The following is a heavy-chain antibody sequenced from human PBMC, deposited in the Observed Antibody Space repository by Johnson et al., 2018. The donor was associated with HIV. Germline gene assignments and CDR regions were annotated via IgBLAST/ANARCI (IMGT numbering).Heavy chain of an antibody. CDR1: GLTLSRCD. Sequence: QVQLVESGGGVVQPGGSLRLSCAASGLTLSRCDMHWVRQAPGKGLEWVAFIRYDGSNKYYEDSVKGRFTISRDNSKNTLYLQMNSLVSEDTAVYYCAKDSGANGKYGAFDIWGQGTMVTVSS. CDR2: IRYDGSNK. V-gene: IGHV3-30*02. D-gene: IGHD4/OR15-4a*01. J-gene: IGHJ3*02. CDR3: AKDSGANGKYGAFDI.